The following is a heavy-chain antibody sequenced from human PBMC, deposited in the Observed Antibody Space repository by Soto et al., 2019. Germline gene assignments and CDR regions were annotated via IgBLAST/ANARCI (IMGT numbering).Heavy chain of an antibody. Sequence: ASVKVSCKASGYTFTSYDINWVRQATGQGLEWMGWMNPNSGNTGYAQKFQGRVTMTRNTSISTAYMELSSLRSEDTAGYYCATRLGYCSGGSCRTHYYYGMDVWGQGTTVTVSS. D-gene: IGHD2-15*01. CDR3: ATRLGYCSGGSCRTHYYYGMDV. J-gene: IGHJ6*02. CDR1: GYTFTSYD. CDR2: MNPNSGNT. V-gene: IGHV1-8*01.